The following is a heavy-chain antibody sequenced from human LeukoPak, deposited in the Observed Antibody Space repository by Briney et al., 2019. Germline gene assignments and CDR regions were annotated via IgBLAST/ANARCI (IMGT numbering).Heavy chain of an antibody. CDR1: GFTFSSYG. CDR2: IRYDGSNK. Sequence: GGSLRLFCAASGFTFSSYGMHWVRQAPGKGLEWVAFIRYDGSNKYYADSVKGRFTISRDNSKNTLYLQMNSLRAEDTAVYYCASNYGYGGAFDIWGQGTMVTVSS. D-gene: IGHD3-16*01. CDR3: ASNYGYGGAFDI. J-gene: IGHJ3*02. V-gene: IGHV3-30*02.